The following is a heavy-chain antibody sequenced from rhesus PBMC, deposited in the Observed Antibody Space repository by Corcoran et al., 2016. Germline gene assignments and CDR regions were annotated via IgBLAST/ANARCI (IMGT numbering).Heavy chain of an antibody. CDR2: IYGSGGGT. CDR1: GGYISDDYY. D-gene: IGHD3-34*01. V-gene: IGHV4-106*01. CDR3: ARAFWGDSVISDY. Sequence: QVQLQESGPGLVKPSETLSLTCAVSGGYISDDYYWSWIRQPPGKGLEWIGYIYGSGGGTNYNPSLKNRVTISIDTSKNQFSLKLSSVTAADTAVYYCARAFWGDSVISDYWGQGVLVTVSS. J-gene: IGHJ4*01.